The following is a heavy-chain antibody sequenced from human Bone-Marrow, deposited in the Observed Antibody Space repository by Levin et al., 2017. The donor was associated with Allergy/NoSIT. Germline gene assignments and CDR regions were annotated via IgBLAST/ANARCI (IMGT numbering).Heavy chain of an antibody. D-gene: IGHD6-19*01. CDR1: GFTFTSSW. J-gene: IGHJ2*01. Sequence: GGSLRLSCAASGFTFTSSWMHWVRQAPGKGLVWVSRIHSDGRGPSYADSVKGRFTISRDSAKNTVYLQMNSLRAEDTAVYYCASDPGSASHDWYFDLWGRGTLVTVSS. CDR3: ASDPGSASHDWYFDL. V-gene: IGHV3-74*01. CDR2: IHSDGRGP.